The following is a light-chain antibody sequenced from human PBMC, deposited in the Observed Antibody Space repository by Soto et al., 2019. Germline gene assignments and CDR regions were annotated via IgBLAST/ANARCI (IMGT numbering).Light chain of an antibody. V-gene: IGLV8-61*01. Sequence: QTVVTQEPSFSVSPGATVTLTCGLSSGSVSTNNYPSWYQQTPGQAPRTLIYSTYTRSSGVPDRFSASILGNKAALTITGAQADDESDYYCVLYMGSGIWVFGGGTKVTV. J-gene: IGLJ3*02. CDR2: STY. CDR1: SGSVSTNNY. CDR3: VLYMGSGIWV.